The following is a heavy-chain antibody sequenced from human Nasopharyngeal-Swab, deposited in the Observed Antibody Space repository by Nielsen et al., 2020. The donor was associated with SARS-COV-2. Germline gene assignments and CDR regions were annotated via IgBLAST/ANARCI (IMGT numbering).Heavy chain of an antibody. CDR1: GGSFSGYY. J-gene: IGHJ6*02. CDR2: INHSGST. CDR3: ARGYSRRHTYYYYYFGMDV. Sequence: SETLSLTCAVYGGSFSGYYWSWIRQPPGKGLEWIGEINHSGSTNYNPSPKSRVTISVDTSKNQFSLKLSSVTAADTAVFYCARGYSRRHTYYYYYFGMDVWGQGTTVTVSS. V-gene: IGHV4-34*01. D-gene: IGHD6-13*01.